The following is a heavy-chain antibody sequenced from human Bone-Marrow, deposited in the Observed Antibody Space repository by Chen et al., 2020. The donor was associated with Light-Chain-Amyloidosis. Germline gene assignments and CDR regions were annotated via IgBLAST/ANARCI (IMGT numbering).Heavy chain of an antibody. J-gene: IGHJ6*03. Sequence: EVQLLESGGGLVQPGGSLRLSCAAAGLTFRSFGMGWVRQAPGKGLEWVSAISGSGGSTYYADSVKGRFTISRDNSKNTLYLQMNSLRAEDTAVYYCAKVPPTVTTVIYYYMDVWGKGTTVTVSS. CDR2: ISGSGGST. D-gene: IGHD4-17*01. CDR1: GLTFRSFG. V-gene: IGHV3-23*01. CDR3: AKVPPTVTTVIYYYMDV.